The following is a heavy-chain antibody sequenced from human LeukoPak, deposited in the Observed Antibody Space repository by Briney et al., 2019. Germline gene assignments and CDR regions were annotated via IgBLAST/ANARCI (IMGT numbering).Heavy chain of an antibody. D-gene: IGHD3-10*01. CDR1: GFTFSSYG. CDR3: ARTPIWFGESGGLDY. Sequence: QTGRSLRLSCAASGFTFSSYGMHWVRQAPGKGLEWVAVISYDGSNKYYADSVKGRFTISRDNSKNTLYLQMNSLRAEDTAVYYCARTPIWFGESGGLDYWGQGTLVTVSS. V-gene: IGHV3-30*03. J-gene: IGHJ4*02. CDR2: ISYDGSNK.